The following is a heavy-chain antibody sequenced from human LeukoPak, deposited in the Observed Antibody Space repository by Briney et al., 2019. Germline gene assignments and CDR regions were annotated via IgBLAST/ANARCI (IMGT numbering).Heavy chain of an antibody. Sequence: ASVKVSCKASGYTFTSYGISWVRQAPGQGLEWMGWISGYNDNTNHAQKFQGRVTMTTDTSTRTAYMELRSLRFDDTAVYHCARAYCSGVSCYSNWFDPWGQGTLVTVSS. CDR3: ARAYCSGVSCYSNWFDP. D-gene: IGHD2-15*01. V-gene: IGHV1-18*01. J-gene: IGHJ5*02. CDR1: GYTFTSYG. CDR2: ISGYNDNT.